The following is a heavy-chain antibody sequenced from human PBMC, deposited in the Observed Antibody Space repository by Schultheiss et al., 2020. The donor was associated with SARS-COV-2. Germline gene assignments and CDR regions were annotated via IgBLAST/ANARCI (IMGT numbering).Heavy chain of an antibody. V-gene: IGHV3-23*01. CDR1: GFTFTSYA. J-gene: IGHJ4*02. Sequence: GGSLRLSCAASGFTFTSYAMSWVRQAPGKGLEWVSAIRSGGSTYHADSVKGRFTISRDSSKNTLFLQMNSLRAEDTAVYYCARDGSPAEYGAYWGQGILVTVSS. CDR3: ARDGSPAEYGAY. D-gene: IGHD1-26*01. CDR2: IRSGGST.